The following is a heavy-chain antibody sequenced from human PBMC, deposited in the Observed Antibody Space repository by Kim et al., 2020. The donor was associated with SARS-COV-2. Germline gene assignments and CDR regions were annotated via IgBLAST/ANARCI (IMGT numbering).Heavy chain of an antibody. CDR3: TKDQGSSWYEVDY. V-gene: IGHV3-23*01. CDR1: GFTFSSYA. Sequence: GGSLRLSCAASGFTFSSYAMSWVRQAPGQGLEWVSAISGSGGSTNYADSVKGRFTISRDNSKNTLYLQMNSLRADDTAVYYCTKDQGSSWYEVDYWGQGTPVTGSS. J-gene: IGHJ4*02. D-gene: IGHD6-13*01. CDR2: ISGSGGST.